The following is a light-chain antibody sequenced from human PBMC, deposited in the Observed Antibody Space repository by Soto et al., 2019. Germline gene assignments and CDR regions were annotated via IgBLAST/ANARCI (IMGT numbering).Light chain of an antibody. CDR3: CSYAGNNTVV. J-gene: IGLJ3*02. V-gene: IGLV2-23*01. Sequence: QSVLTQPASVSGSPGQSSTISCTGTSSDVGSYNLVSWYQHHPGKAPKLMIYEGSKRPSGVSNRFSGSKSGNTASLTISGLQAEDEADYYCCSYAGNNTVVFGGGTKLTVL. CDR1: SSDVGSYNL. CDR2: EGS.